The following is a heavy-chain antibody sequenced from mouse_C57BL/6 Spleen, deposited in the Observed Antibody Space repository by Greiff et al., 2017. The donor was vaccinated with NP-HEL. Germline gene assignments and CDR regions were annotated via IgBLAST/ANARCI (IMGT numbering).Heavy chain of an antibody. Sequence: EVQLQQSGAELVRPGASVTLSCTASGFNIKDDYMHWVKQRPEQGLEWIGWIDPENGDTEYASKFQGKATITADTSSNQAYLQLSTLPSEDTAVDYCTTHARSGFAYWGQGTLVTVSA. CDR3: TTHARSGFAY. CDR1: GFNIKDDY. CDR2: IDPENGDT. V-gene: IGHV14-4*01. J-gene: IGHJ3*01.